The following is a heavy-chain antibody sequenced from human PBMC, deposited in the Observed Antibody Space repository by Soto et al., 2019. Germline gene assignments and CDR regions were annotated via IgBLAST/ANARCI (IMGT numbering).Heavy chain of an antibody. V-gene: IGHV4-59*01. D-gene: IGHD1-1*01. J-gene: IGHJ6*03. CDR1: GGSISSYY. CDR3: ARVGTGTPKGFISRRYYYYYMDV. Sequence: QVQLQESGPGLVKPSETLSLTCTVSGGSISSYYWSWIRQPPGKGLEWIGYIYYSGSTNYNPSLKSRVTIAVETSKNQFSLKLSCVTAADTAVYYCARVGTGTPKGFISRRYYYYYMDVWGKGTTVTVSS. CDR2: IYYSGST.